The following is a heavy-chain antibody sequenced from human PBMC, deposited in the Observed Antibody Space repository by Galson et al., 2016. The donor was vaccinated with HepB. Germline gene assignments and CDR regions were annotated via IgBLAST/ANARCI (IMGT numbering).Heavy chain of an antibody. J-gene: IGHJ3*02. CDR3: AKDVGYCSGGTCSIDAFDI. Sequence: SLRHSCAASGFTFSNFAMRWVRQAPGKGLEWVAAIGYGGSSEHYADSVKGRFTISRDNPKNTLYLQMNSLRDEDTAVYYCAKDVGYCSGGTCSIDAFDIWGQGTMVTVSS. D-gene: IGHD2-15*01. CDR2: IGYGGSSE. V-gene: IGHV3-33*03. CDR1: GFTFSNFA.